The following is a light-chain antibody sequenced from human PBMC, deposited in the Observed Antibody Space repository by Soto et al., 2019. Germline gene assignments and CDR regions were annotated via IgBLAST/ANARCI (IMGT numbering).Light chain of an antibody. Sequence: EIVLTQSPSNMSLAPGERATLSCRASQNIGNFLAWYQHKPGQAPRLLIYDASKRATGIPARFSGSGSGTDFTLTISSLEPVDFAVYYCQQRTTWPPLFAFGPGTRVDIK. CDR1: QNIGNF. J-gene: IGKJ3*01. CDR3: QQRTTWPPLFA. CDR2: DAS. V-gene: IGKV3-11*01.